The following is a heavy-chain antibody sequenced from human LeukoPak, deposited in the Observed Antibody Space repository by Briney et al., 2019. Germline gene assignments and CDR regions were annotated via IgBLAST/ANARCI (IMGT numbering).Heavy chain of an antibody. Sequence: GGSLRLSCAASGFTFSSYAMSWVRQAPGTGLEWVSGLSGSFNSTYYADSVKGRFTISRDNSKNTLYLQRSSLRAEDTAVYYCAKDVVTTSHWYFDYWGQGTLVTVSS. J-gene: IGHJ4*02. V-gene: IGHV3-23*01. CDR1: GFTFSSYA. CDR3: AKDVVTTSHWYFDY. CDR2: LSGSFNST. D-gene: IGHD1-1*01.